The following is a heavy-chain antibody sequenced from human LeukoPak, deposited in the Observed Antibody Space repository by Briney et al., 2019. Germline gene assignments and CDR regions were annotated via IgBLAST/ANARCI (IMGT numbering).Heavy chain of an antibody. V-gene: IGHV3-69-1*01. CDR2: MTVTNKI. CDR1: GFTFSSHS. D-gene: IGHD3-3*01. Sequence: GGSLRLSCAASGFTFSSHSIKWVRQAPGKGLEWIATMTVTNKIYYADSVKGRFTISRDNAEDSVYLQMNSLRDEDTAVYSCARAQTLFWEFDGFDIWGRGTKVTVSS. J-gene: IGHJ3*02. CDR3: ARAQTLFWEFDGFDI.